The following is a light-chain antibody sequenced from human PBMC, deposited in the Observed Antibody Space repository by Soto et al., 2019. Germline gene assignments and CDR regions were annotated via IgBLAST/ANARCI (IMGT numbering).Light chain of an antibody. CDR3: QQSYSTPPGT. CDR2: AAS. J-gene: IGKJ2*01. Sequence: IQLTQSPSSLSASVGDRVTITCRASQGVSSYLAWYQQKPGKDPKVLIYAASTLQSGVPSRFSGSGSGTDFTLTISSLQPEDFATYYCQQSYSTPPGTFGQGTKLEIK. V-gene: IGKV1-9*01. CDR1: QGVSSY.